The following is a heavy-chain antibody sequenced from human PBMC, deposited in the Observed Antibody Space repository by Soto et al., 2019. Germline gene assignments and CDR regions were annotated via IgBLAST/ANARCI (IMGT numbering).Heavy chain of an antibody. CDR2: IYHSGST. V-gene: IGHV4-4*02. CDR1: GGSISSSNW. Sequence: SETLSLTCAVSGGSISSSNWWSWVRQPPGKGLEWIGEIYHSGSTNYNPSLKSRVTISVDTSKNQFSLNLSSVTAADTAVYYCATFVGATTVTRGSPRDYWGQGTLVTVSS. D-gene: IGHD4-4*01. J-gene: IGHJ4*02. CDR3: ATFVGATTVTRGSPRDY.